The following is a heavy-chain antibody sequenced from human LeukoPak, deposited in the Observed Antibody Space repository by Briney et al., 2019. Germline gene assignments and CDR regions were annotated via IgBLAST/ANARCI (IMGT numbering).Heavy chain of an antibody. J-gene: IGHJ5*02. V-gene: IGHV1-8*01. CDR3: ARARGCSSTSRYRGPNWFDP. CDR2: MNPNSGNT. Sequence: ASVKVSCKASGYTFTSYDINWVRQATGQGLEWMGWMNPNSGNTGYAQKFQGRVTMTRNTSISTAYMELSSLRSEDTAVYYCARARGCSSTSRYRGPNWFDPWGQGTLVTVSS. CDR1: GYTFTSYD. D-gene: IGHD2-2*01.